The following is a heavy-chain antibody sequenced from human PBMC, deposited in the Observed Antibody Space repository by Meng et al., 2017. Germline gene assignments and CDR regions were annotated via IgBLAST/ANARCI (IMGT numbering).Heavy chain of an antibody. CDR3: AILYSSTWAVDY. J-gene: IGHJ4*02. CDR2: IWYDGSNK. Sequence: VGSGGGVVKPGRSLRLSWAASGSPFSSNGMHWVRQAPGKGLEWVAVIWYDGSNKYYADSVKGRFTISRDNSKNTLYLQMNSLRAEDTAVYYCAILYSSTWAVDYWGQGTLVTVSS. V-gene: IGHV3-33*01. D-gene: IGHD6-13*01. CDR1: GSPFSSNG.